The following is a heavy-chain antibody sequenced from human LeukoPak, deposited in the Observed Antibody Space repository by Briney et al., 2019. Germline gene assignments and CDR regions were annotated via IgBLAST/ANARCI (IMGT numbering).Heavy chain of an antibody. CDR1: GYTFTGYY. D-gene: IGHD2-2*01. CDR2: INPNSGVT. V-gene: IGHV1-2*02. J-gene: IGHJ6*03. Sequence: ASVKVSCKASGYTFTGYYMHWVRQAPGQGLEWMGWINPNSGVTNYAQKFQGRVSMTRDTSIRTAYMELSRLRSDDTAVYYCARGPPAAANYYYYMDVWGKGTTVTVSS. CDR3: ARGPPAAANYYYYMDV.